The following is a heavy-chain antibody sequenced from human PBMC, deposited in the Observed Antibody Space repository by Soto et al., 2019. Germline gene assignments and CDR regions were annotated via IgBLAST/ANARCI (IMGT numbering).Heavy chain of an antibody. D-gene: IGHD1-1*01. CDR1: GLTFSNHA. CDR3: VSGPTPWLDV. CDR2: IRGRGGGT. J-gene: IGHJ6*02. V-gene: IGHV3-23*01. Sequence: PGGSLRLSCAVSGLTFSNHAMTRVRQAAGKGLEWVSSIRGRGGGTYYADSVKGRFTISKDNSNNTLFLQMNSLRADDTALYYCVSGPTPWLDVWGHGTTVTVSS.